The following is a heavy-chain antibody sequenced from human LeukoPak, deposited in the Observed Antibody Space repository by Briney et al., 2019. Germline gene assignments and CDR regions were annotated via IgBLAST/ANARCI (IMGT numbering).Heavy chain of an antibody. V-gene: IGHV3-11*04. Sequence: GGSLRLSCAASGFTFSDYYMSWIRQAPGKGLEWVSYISSSGSTIYYADSVKGRFTISRDNAKNSLYLQMNSLRTEDTAVYYCARVAFANYYDSSAYYSYAFDVWGQGTMVIISS. CDR3: ARVAFANYYDSSAYYSYAFDV. CDR1: GFTFSDYY. CDR2: ISSSGSTI. J-gene: IGHJ3*01. D-gene: IGHD3-22*01.